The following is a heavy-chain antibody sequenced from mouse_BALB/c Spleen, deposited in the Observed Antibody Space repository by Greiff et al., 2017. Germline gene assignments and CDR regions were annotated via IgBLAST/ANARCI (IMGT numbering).Heavy chain of an antibody. J-gene: IGHJ4*01. D-gene: IGHD3-2*02. CDR1: GFTFSSFG. Sequence: EVQLVESGGGLVQPGGSRKLSCAASGFTFSSFGMHWVRQAPEKGLEWVAYISSGSSTIYYADTVKGRFTISRDNPKNTLFLQMTSLRSEDTAMYYCASQAYYAMDYWGQGTSVTVSS. CDR2: ISSGSSTI. V-gene: IGHV5-17*02. CDR3: ASQAYYAMDY.